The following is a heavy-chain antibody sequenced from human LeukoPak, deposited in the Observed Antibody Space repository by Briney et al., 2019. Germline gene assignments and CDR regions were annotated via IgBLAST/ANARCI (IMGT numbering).Heavy chain of an antibody. CDR1: GYTXIGYY. V-gene: IGHV1-18*04. J-gene: IGHJ6*02. CDR3: ARGVLLWFGEGLRYYYYGMDV. Sequence: ASVKVSCKASGYTXIGYYLHWVRQAPGQGLEWMGWISAYNGNTNYAQKLQGRVTMTTDTSTSTAYMELRSLRSDDTAVYYCARGVLLWFGEGLRYYYYGMDVWGQGTTVTVSS. D-gene: IGHD3-10*01. CDR2: ISAYNGNT.